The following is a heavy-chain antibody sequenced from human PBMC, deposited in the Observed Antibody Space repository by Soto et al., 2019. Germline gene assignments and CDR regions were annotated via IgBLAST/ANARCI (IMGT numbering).Heavy chain of an antibody. CDR2: IRSKAYGGTT. Sequence: SLQLSCRSSGLTFGYYAMSWFRQAPGKGLEWVGFIRSKAYGGTTEYAASVKGRFTISRDDSKSIAYLQMNSLKTEDTAVYYCTRDSVITMVRGYYYYGMDVWGQGTTVTVSS. V-gene: IGHV3-49*03. CDR3: TRDSVITMVRGYYYYGMDV. CDR1: GLTFGYYA. D-gene: IGHD3-10*01. J-gene: IGHJ6*02.